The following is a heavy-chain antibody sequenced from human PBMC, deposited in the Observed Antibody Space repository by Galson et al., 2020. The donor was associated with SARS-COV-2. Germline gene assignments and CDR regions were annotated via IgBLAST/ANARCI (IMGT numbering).Heavy chain of an antibody. CDR3: AADPLVGMDV. D-gene: IGHD2-8*02. Sequence: SVKVSCKASGFTFTSSAEQWVRQARGQRLAWIGWIVVGSGNTNYPQKLQERVTITRDMSTSTAYMELSSLRSEDTAVYYCAADPLVGMDVWGQGTTVTVSS. J-gene: IGHJ6*02. CDR1: GFTFTSSA. V-gene: IGHV1-58*01. CDR2: IVVGSGNT.